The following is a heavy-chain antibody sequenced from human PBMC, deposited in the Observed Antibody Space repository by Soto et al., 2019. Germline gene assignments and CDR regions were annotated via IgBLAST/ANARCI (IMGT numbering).Heavy chain of an antibody. J-gene: IGHJ4*02. Sequence: PGGSLRLSCSASGFTFSSYAMHWVRQAPGKGLEYVSAISSNGGSTYYADSVKGRFTISRDNSKNTLYLQMSSLRAEDTAVYYCVKDRRQMTTVTTLFDYWGQGTLVTVSS. V-gene: IGHV3-64D*06. CDR1: GFTFSSYA. D-gene: IGHD4-17*01. CDR3: VKDRRQMTTVTTLFDY. CDR2: ISSNGGST.